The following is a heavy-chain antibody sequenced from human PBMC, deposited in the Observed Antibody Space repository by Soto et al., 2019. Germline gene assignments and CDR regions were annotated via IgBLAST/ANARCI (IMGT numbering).Heavy chain of an antibody. D-gene: IGHD3-10*01. V-gene: IGHV4-34*01. CDR2: INHSGST. CDR1: GGSFSGYY. J-gene: IGHJ6*03. Sequence: SETLSLTCAVYGGSFSGYYWSWIRQPPGKGLEWIGEINHSGSTNYNPSLKSRVTISVDTSKNQFSLKLSSVTAADTAVYYCARGTMVRGVIDYMDVWGKGTTVTVSS. CDR3: ARGTMVRGVIDYMDV.